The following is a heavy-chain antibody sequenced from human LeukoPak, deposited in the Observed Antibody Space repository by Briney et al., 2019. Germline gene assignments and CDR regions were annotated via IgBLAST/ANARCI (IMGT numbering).Heavy chain of an antibody. CDR3: ARVSYQEGVDY. J-gene: IGHJ4*02. D-gene: IGHD2-2*01. Sequence: PSETLSLTCTVSGGSISSGSYYWSWIRQPAGKGLEWIGYIYYSGSTNHNPSLTSRVTISVDTSKNQFSLKLNFVTAADTAVYYCARVSYQEGVDYWGQGTLVTVSS. CDR2: IYYSGST. V-gene: IGHV4-61*10. CDR1: GGSISSGSYY.